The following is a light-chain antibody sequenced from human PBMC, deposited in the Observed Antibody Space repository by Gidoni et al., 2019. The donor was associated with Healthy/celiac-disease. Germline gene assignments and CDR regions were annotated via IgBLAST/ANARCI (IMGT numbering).Light chain of an antibody. CDR1: QSVSSN. J-gene: IGKJ1*01. V-gene: IGKV3-15*01. CDR3: QQYNNWPQWT. CDR2: GAS. Sequence: DIVMTQSPATLSVSPGERATLSCRASQSVSSNLAWYQQKPGQAPRLLIYGASTRATGIPARFSGSGSGTEFTLTISSLQSEDFAVYYCQQYNNWPQWTFXXXTKAEIK.